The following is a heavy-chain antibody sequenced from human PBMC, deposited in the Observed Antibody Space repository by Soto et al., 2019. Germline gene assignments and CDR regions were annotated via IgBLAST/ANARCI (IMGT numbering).Heavy chain of an antibody. Sequence: GESLKISCKGSGYSFTSYWIGWVRQMPGKGPEWMGIIYPGDSDTRYSPSFQGQVTISADRSTSTVFLQWASLKASDTAAYFCARKDKSGYFNWFDPWGQGTLVTVSS. CDR1: GYSFTSYW. V-gene: IGHV5-51*01. CDR2: IYPGDSDT. CDR3: ARKDKSGYFNWFDP. J-gene: IGHJ5*02. D-gene: IGHD3-22*01.